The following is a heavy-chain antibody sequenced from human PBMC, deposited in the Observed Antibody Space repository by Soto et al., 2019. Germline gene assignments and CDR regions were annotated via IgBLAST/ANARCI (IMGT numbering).Heavy chain of an antibody. CDR3: AKDSAPATGSYWFQPVVPYYFDY. D-gene: IGHD3-10*01. Sequence: GGSLRLSCAASGFTFSSYAMSWVRQAPGKGLEWVSAISGSGGSTYYADSVKGRFTISRDNSKNTLYLQMNSLRAEDTAVYYCAKDSAPATGSYWFQPVVPYYFDYWGQGTLVTVSS. CDR2: ISGSGGST. V-gene: IGHV3-23*01. CDR1: GFTFSSYA. J-gene: IGHJ4*02.